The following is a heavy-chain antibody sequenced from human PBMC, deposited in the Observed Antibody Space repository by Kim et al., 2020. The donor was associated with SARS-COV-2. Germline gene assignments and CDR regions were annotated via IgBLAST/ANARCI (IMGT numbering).Heavy chain of an antibody. V-gene: IGHV3-11*06. J-gene: IGHJ4*02. CDR3: ARDPPGRPNRRYLVGLYADY. D-gene: IGHD1-26*01. Sequence: GGSLRLSCAASGFTFSDYYMSWIRQAPGKGLEWVSYISSSSSYTNYADSVKGRFTISRDNAKNSLYLQMNSLRAEDTAVYYCARDPPGRPNRRYLVGLYADYWGQGTLVTVSS. CDR2: ISSSSSYT. CDR1: GFTFSDYY.